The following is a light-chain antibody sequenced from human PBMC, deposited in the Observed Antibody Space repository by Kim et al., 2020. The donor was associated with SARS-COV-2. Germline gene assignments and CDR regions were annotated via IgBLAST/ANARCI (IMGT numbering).Light chain of an antibody. Sequence: GQSITISGTGTSSDVGGYNYVSWYQQHPGKAPKLMIFDVTKRPSGVSNRFSGSKSGNTASLTISGLQADDEADYYCISYTSSRTWVFGGGTQLTVL. J-gene: IGLJ3*02. V-gene: IGLV2-14*03. CDR3: ISYTSSRTWV. CDR1: SSDVGGYNY. CDR2: DVT.